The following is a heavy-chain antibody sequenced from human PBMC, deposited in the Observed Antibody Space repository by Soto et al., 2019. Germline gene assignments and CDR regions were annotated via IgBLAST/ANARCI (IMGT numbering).Heavy chain of an antibody. D-gene: IGHD1-26*01. CDR3: ARALGWELLSFAPY. CDR1: GYTFTSYG. V-gene: IGHV1-18*01. Sequence: DSVKVSCKASGYTFTSYGISWVRQAPGQGLEWMGWINTYNGNTNHAQKLQGRVTMTTDTSTSTAYMELRSLRSDDTAVYYCARALGWELLSFAPYWGQGTLVTVSS. CDR2: INTYNGNT. J-gene: IGHJ4*02.